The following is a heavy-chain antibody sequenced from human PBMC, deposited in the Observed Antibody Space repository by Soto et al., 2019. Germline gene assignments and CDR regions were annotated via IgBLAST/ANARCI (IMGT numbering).Heavy chain of an antibody. Sequence: QITVKESGPTLAQPTQTLTLTCTVSGFPRSTSGVGVGWIRQPPGKPLEWLALIYWNDDKRYPPSLKSRLTITMDTAETQVVLATTHMDHVDTATDYCAHSRYDFWSGYFDYWGQGTLVTVSS. D-gene: IGHD3-3*01. CDR3: AHSRYDFWSGYFDY. CDR2: IYWNDDK. V-gene: IGHV2-5*01. CDR1: GFPRSTSGVG. J-gene: IGHJ4*02.